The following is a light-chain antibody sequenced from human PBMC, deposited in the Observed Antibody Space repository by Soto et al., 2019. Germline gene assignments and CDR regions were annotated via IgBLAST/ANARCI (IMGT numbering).Light chain of an antibody. Sequence: EIVLTQSPATLSLSPGERATLSCRASQSVSSYLAWYQQKPGQAPRLLIYDASNRATGIPARFSGSGSGTNFTLTISSLEPEDFAVYYCQPRGNWPPGFTFGPGTGQEIK. CDR1: QSVSSY. CDR2: DAS. V-gene: IGKV3-11*01. CDR3: QPRGNWPPGFT. J-gene: IGKJ5*01.